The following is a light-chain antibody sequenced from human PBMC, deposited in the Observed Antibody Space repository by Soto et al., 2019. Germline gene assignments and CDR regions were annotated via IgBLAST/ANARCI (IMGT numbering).Light chain of an antibody. CDR3: QKYNSAPWT. CDR1: QGIRHY. J-gene: IGKJ1*01. Sequence: PSSLSASVGDRVTITCRASQGIRHYLAWYQQKPGKVPKLLIYEASNLQSGVPSRFRGGGSGTEFTLTISSLQPEDVATYYCQKYNSAPWTFGQGTKVDIK. V-gene: IGKV1-27*01. CDR2: EAS.